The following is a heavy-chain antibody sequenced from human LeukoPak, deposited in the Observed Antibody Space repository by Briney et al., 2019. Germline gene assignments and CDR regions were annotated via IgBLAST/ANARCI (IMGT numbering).Heavy chain of an antibody. D-gene: IGHD3-10*01. CDR1: GGSFSGYY. CDR2: INHSGST. V-gene: IGHV4-34*01. J-gene: IGHJ4*02. Sequence: SETLSLTCAVCGGSFSGYYWSWIRQPPGKGLEWIGEINHSGSTNYNPSLKSRVTISVDTSKNQFSLKLSSVTAADTAVYYCARAPRRAMVRGVIGSYFDYWGQGTLVTVSS. CDR3: ARAPRRAMVRGVIGSYFDY.